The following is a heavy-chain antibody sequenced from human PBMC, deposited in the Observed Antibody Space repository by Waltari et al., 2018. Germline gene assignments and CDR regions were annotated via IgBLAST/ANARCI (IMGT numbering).Heavy chain of an antibody. CDR1: GGSISSGSYY. V-gene: IGHV4-61*02. CDR2: IYTRGST. CDR3: ARDSSLGEQLNYFDY. D-gene: IGHD3-3*01. J-gene: IGHJ4*02. Sequence: QVQLQESGPGLVKPSQTLSLTCTVSGGSISSGSYYWSWIRQPAGKGLEWIGRIYTRGSTNYNPSLKSRVTISVDTSKNQFSLKLSSVTAADTAVYYCARDSSLGEQLNYFDYWGQGTLVTVSS.